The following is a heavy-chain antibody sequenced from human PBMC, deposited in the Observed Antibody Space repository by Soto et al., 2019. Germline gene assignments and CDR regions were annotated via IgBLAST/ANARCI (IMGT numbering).Heavy chain of an antibody. V-gene: IGHV1-18*01. CDR1: GYTYTSYG. CDR3: ARGRGLRFHFTGDYFDY. CDR2: ISGYNGNT. Sequence: QVQLVQSGAEVKKPGASVKVSCKASGYTYTSYGISWVRQAPGQGLEWMGWISGYNGNTNYAQKIQGRVTMTTDTSTSTAYMELRSLRSDDTAVYYCARGRGLRFHFTGDYFDYWGQGTLVTVSS. D-gene: IGHD3-3*01. J-gene: IGHJ4*02.